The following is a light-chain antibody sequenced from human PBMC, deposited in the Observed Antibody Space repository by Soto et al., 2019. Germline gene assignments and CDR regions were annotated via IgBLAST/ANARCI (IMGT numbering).Light chain of an antibody. CDR3: QQRSNWPSMDT. CDR2: DAS. Sequence: EIVLTQSPATLSLSPGERATLSCRASQSVSSYLAWYQQKPGQAPRLLIYDASNRATGIPARFSGSGSGTDFTLTISSLEPEDFAVYYCQQRSNWPSMDTFGQGTKLEIK. CDR1: QSVSSY. J-gene: IGKJ2*01. V-gene: IGKV3-11*01.